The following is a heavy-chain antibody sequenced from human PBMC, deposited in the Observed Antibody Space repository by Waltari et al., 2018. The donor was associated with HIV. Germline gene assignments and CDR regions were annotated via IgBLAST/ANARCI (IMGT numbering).Heavy chain of an antibody. CDR3: ARDRITMVRGVIITGFAY. J-gene: IGHJ4*02. D-gene: IGHD3-10*01. CDR1: GYTFTSYA. Sequence: QVQLVQSGAEVKKPGASVKVSCKDSGYTFTSYAMHWVRQAPGQRLEWMGWINAGNGNTKYSQKFQGRVTITRDTSASTAYMELSSLRSEDTAVYYCARDRITMVRGVIITGFAYWGQGTLVTVSS. CDR2: INAGNGNT. V-gene: IGHV1-3*01.